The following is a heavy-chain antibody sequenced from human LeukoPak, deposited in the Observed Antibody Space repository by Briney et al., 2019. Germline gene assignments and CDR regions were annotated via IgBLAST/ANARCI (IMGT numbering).Heavy chain of an antibody. V-gene: IGHV6-1*01. J-gene: IGHJ4*02. CDR3: ARGYSSTIDY. Sequence: SQTLSLTCAISRDSVSSNSAAWNWIRQSPSRGLEWLGRTYYRSKWYTDYAVSVKSRITIHPDTSKNQFSLQLNSVTPDDTAVYYCARGYSSTIDYWGQGTLVTVSS. CDR2: TYYRSKWYT. D-gene: IGHD6-13*01. CDR1: RDSVSSNSAA.